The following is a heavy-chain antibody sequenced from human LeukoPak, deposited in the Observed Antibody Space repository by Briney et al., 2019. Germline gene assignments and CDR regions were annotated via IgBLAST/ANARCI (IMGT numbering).Heavy chain of an antibody. Sequence: GSLRLSFAASGFTFTGYAMTWVRQAQGQGRDWGPSISGSGGSTYYTDFLKGGLTISRDHSKNTLYLQMNSLRAEETDVYYCAKYHWNDGDHSGMDVWGQGTTVTVSS. CDR3: AKYHWNDGDHSGMDV. CDR2: ISGSGGST. V-gene: IGHV3-23*01. CDR1: GFTFTGYA. J-gene: IGHJ6*01. D-gene: IGHD1-20*01.